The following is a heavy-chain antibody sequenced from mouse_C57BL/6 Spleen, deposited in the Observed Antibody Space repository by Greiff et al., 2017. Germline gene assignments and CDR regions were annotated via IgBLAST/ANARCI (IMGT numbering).Heavy chain of an antibody. CDR1: GFNIKDDY. D-gene: IGHD1-1*01. Sequence: VQLQQSGAELVRPGASVKLSCTASGFNIKDDYMHWVKQRPEQGLEWIGWIDPENGDTEYASKFQGKATIPADTSSNTAYLQLSSLTSEDTAVYYCTRSYRVGYAMDYWGQGTSVTVSS. J-gene: IGHJ4*01. CDR3: TRSYRVGYAMDY. CDR2: IDPENGDT. V-gene: IGHV14-4*01.